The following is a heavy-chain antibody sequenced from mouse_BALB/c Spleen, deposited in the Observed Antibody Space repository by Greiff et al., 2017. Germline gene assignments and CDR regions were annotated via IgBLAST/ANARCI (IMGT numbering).Heavy chain of an antibody. V-gene: IGHV5-4*02. CDR3: ARNGIYDYDAWFAY. CDR2: ISDGGSYT. J-gene: IGHJ3*01. D-gene: IGHD2-4*01. Sequence: EVKLQESGGGLVKPGGSLKLSCAASGFTFSDYYMYWVRQTPEKRLEWVATISDGGSYTYYPDNVKGRFTISRDNAKNNLYLQMSSLKSEDTAMYYCARNGIYDYDAWFAYWGQGTLVTVSA. CDR1: GFTFSDYY.